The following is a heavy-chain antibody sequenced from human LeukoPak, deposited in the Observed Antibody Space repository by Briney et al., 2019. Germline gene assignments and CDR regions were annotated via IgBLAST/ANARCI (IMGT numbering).Heavy chain of an antibody. CDR3: ARDSGSSWATDAFDI. D-gene: IGHD6-13*01. J-gene: IGHJ3*02. CDR1: GGTFSSYA. CDR2: IIPIFGTA. V-gene: IGHV1-69*13. Sequence: WASVKVSCKASGGTFSSYAISWVRQAPGQGLEWMGGIIPIFGTANYAQKFQGRVTITADESTSTAYMELSSLRSEDTAVYYCARDSGSSWATDAFDIWGQGTMVTVSS.